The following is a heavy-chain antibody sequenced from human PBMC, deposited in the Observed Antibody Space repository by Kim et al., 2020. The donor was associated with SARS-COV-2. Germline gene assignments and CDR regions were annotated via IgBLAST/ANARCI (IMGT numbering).Heavy chain of an antibody. CDR2: IYYSGST. CDR1: GGSISSYY. V-gene: IGHV4-59*01. J-gene: IGHJ5*02. D-gene: IGHD6-6*01. Sequence: SETLSLTCTVSGGSISSYYWSWIRQPPGKGLEWIGYIYYSGSTNYNPSLKSRVTISVDTSKNQFSLKLSSVTAADTAVYYCARDHRGSSSSGWFDPWGQGTLVTVSS. CDR3: ARDHRGSSSSGWFDP.